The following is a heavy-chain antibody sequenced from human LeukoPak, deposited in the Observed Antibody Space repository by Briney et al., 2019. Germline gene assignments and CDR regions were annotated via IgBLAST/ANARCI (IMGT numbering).Heavy chain of an antibody. Sequence: GGSLRLSCAASGFTFSSYAMSWVRQAPGKGLEWVSYISSSGSTIYYADSVKGRFTISRDNAKNSLYLQMNSLRAEDTAVYYCARDRGIAARRDRWGQGTLVTVSS. CDR3: ARDRGIAARRDR. CDR1: GFTFSSYA. J-gene: IGHJ4*02. CDR2: ISSSGSTI. D-gene: IGHD6-25*01. V-gene: IGHV3-48*04.